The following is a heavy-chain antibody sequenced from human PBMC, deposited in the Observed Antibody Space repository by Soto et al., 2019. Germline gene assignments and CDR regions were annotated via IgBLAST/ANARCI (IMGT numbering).Heavy chain of an antibody. J-gene: IGHJ4*02. V-gene: IGHV3-23*01. Sequence: EVQLLESGGGLVQPGGSLRLSCAASGFTFSSYAMSWVRQAPGKGLEWVSAISGTGGSTYYADSVKGRFTISRDNSKNTLYLQMNSLRAEDTAVYYCAKMKGYSSGWTDYWGQGTLLTVSS. CDR1: GFTFSSYA. CDR3: AKMKGYSSGWTDY. D-gene: IGHD6-19*01. CDR2: ISGTGGST.